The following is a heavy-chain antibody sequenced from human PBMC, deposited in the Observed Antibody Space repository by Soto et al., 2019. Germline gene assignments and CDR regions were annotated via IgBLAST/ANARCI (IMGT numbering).Heavy chain of an antibody. V-gene: IGHV3-11*06. Sequence: GGSLRLSCAASGFTFSDYYMSWIRQAPGKGLEWVSYISSSSSYTKYADSVNGRCTISRDNAKNSLYLQMNSLRAEETAVYYCARAVHGGYCSGGSCPYYYYMDVWGKGTTVTVSS. CDR3: ARAVHGGYCSGGSCPYYYYMDV. CDR1: GFTFSDYY. CDR2: ISSSSSYT. J-gene: IGHJ6*03. D-gene: IGHD2-15*01.